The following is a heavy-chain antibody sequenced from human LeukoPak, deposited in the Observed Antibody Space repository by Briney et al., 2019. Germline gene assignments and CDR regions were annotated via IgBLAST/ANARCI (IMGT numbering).Heavy chain of an antibody. V-gene: IGHV4-39*01. CDR3: ARPVPSRLGWFDP. J-gene: IGHJ5*02. CDR1: GGSISSSPYY. D-gene: IGHD1-1*01. CDR2: IYYSGST. Sequence: PSETLSLTCTVSGGSISSSPYYWGWIRQPPGKGLEWIGTIYYSGSTYYNPSLKSRVTISVDTSKTQFSLKLTSVTAADTAVYYCARPVPSRLGWFDPWGQGTLVTVSS.